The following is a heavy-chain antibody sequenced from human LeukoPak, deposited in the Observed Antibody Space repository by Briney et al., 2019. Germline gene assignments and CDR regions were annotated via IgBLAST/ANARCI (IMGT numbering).Heavy chain of an antibody. CDR3: ATRPCGGSCYGAFDI. J-gene: IGHJ3*02. D-gene: IGHD2-15*01. CDR1: GYTLTELS. V-gene: IGHV1-24*01. CDR2: FDPEDGET. Sequence: ASVTVSCKVSGYTLTELSMHWVRQAPGKGLEWMGGFDPEDGETIYAQKFQGRVTMTEDTSTDTAYMELSSLRSEDTAVYYCATRPCGGSCYGAFDIWGQGTLVTVSS.